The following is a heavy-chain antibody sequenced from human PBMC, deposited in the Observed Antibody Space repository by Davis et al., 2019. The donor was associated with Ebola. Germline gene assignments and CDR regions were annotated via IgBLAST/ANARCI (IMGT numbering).Heavy chain of an antibody. D-gene: IGHD1-1*01. V-gene: IGHV6-1*01. J-gene: IGHJ4*02. Sequence: PSETLSLTCAISGDNVSSSSTAWNWIRQSPSRGLEWLGRTYYRSKWFNDYAVSVESRISINPDTSKNQFSLQLKSVTPDDTAVYYCARGATGTWGWGQGTLVTVSS. CDR1: GDNVSSSSTA. CDR3: ARGATGTWG. CDR2: TYYRSKWFN.